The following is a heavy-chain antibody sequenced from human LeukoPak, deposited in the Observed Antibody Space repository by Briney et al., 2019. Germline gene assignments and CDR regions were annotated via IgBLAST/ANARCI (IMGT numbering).Heavy chain of an antibody. CDR2: IYYSGST. J-gene: IGHJ6*03. D-gene: IGHD1-26*01. V-gene: IGHV4-30-4*07. CDR1: GGSISSGGYS. CDR3: ARGGVYMDV. Sequence: SETLSLTCAVSGGSISSGGYSWSWIRQPPGKGLEWIGYIYYSGSTYYNPSLKSRVTISVDTSKNQFSLKLSSVTAADTAVYYCARGGVYMDVWGKGTTVTVSS.